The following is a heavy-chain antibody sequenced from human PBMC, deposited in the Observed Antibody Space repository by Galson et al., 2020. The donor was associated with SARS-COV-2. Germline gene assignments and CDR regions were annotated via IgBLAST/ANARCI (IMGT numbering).Heavy chain of an antibody. D-gene: IGHD3-9*01. J-gene: IGHJ6*02. CDR2: INPKSGGT. V-gene: IGHV1-2*02. CDR1: GYTFTDYY. Sequence: ASVKVSCKASGYTFTDYYIHWVRQTPGQRLQWMGWINPKSGGTNYSQKFEGSVTMTRDTSTTTAYMELSRLRADDTAVYYSARHRYYDVLTGYIVDVWGQGTMVTVSS. CDR3: ARHRYYDVLTGYIVDV.